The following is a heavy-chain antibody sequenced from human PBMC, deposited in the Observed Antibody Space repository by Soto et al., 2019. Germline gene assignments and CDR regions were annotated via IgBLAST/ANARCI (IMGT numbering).Heavy chain of an antibody. J-gene: IGHJ3*02. D-gene: IGHD3-16*01. CDR1: GFTFSSYG. Sequence: QVQLVESGGGVVQPGRSLRLSCAASGFTFSSYGMHWVRQAPGKGLEWVAVIWYDGSNKYYADSVKGRFTISRDNSKNTRYLQMNSLRAEDTAVYYCASDNPLGAFDIWGQGTMVTVSS. V-gene: IGHV3-33*01. CDR3: ASDNPLGAFDI. CDR2: IWYDGSNK.